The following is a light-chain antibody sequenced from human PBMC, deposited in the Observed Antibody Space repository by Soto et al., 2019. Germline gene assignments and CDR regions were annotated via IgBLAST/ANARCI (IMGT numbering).Light chain of an antibody. V-gene: IGKV3-20*01. Sequence: EIVLTQSPGTLSLSPGERATLSCGASQGIGDTLAWYQHKPGQAPRLLIYGASSRATGIPDRSSGSGSGTDFTLTISRLEPEDFAVYYCQQYGSSPRTFGQGTKVE. CDR2: GAS. CDR3: QQYGSSPRT. J-gene: IGKJ1*01. CDR1: QGIGDT.